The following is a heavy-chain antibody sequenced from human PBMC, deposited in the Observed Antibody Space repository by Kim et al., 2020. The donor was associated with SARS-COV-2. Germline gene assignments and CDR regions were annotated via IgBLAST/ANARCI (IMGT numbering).Heavy chain of an antibody. V-gene: IGHV3-30*18. CDR2: ISYDGSNK. Sequence: GGSLRLSCAASGFTFSSYGMHWVRQAPGKGLEWVAVISYDGSNKYYADSVKGRFTISRDNSKNTLYLQMNSLRAEDTAVYYCAKDSGPYYDVWSGYYTVGYYFDYWGQGTLVTVSS. D-gene: IGHD3-3*01. CDR3: AKDSGPYYDVWSGYYTVGYYFDY. J-gene: IGHJ4*02. CDR1: GFTFSSYG.